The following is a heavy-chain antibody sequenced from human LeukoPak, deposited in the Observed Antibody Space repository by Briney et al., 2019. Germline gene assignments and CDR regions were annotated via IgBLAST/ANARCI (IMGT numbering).Heavy chain of an antibody. CDR2: IYHSGST. CDR1: GYSISSGYY. CDR3: ARDLPGWSPTAGDV. V-gene: IGHV4-38-2*02. Sequence: SETLSLTCTVSGYSISSGYYWGWIRQPPGKGLEWIGSIYHSGSTYYNPSLKSRVTISVDTSKNQFSLKLSSVTAADTAVYYCARDLPGWSPTAGDVWGKGTTVTVSS. J-gene: IGHJ6*04. D-gene: IGHD2-2*01.